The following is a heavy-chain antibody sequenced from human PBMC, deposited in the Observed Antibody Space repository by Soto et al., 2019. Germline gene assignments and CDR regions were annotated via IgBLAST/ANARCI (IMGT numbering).Heavy chain of an antibody. D-gene: IGHD2-15*01. V-gene: IGHV1-69*08. Sequence: QVQLVQSGAEVKKPGSSVKVSCKASGGTFSSYTISWVRQAPGQGLEWMGRIIPILGIANYAQKFQGRVTITADKSTSTAYMELSSLRSEDTAVYYCARDEGYCSGGSCYSGYYFDYWGQGTLVPVSS. CDR2: IIPILGIA. J-gene: IGHJ4*02. CDR1: GGTFSSYT. CDR3: ARDEGYCSGGSCYSGYYFDY.